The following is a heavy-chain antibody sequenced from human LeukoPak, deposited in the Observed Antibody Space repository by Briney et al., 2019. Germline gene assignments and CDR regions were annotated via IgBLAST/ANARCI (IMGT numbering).Heavy chain of an antibody. V-gene: IGHV1-2*06. CDR2: INSITGGT. CDR1: GYTFTGYY. J-gene: IGHJ4*02. D-gene: IGHD6-13*01. Sequence: ASVKVSCKASGYTFTGYYIYWVREAPGQGLEWMGQINSITGGTNYAQKFQGRVTMTRNTSISTAYMELSRLRSDDTAVYYCASWARAAADHDYWGQGTLVTVSS. CDR3: ASWARAAADHDY.